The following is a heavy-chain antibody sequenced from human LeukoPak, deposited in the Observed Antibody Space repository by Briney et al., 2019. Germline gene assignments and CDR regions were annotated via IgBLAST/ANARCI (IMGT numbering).Heavy chain of an antibody. Sequence: PSETLSLTCTVSGGSISSYYWSWIRQPPGKGLEWIGYIYYSGSTNYNPSLKSRVTISVDTSKNQFSLKLSSVTAANTAVYYCARGGYSSSWEPHAFDIWGQGTMVTVSS. V-gene: IGHV4-59*01. CDR3: ARGGYSSSWEPHAFDI. CDR2: IYYSGST. CDR1: GGSISSYY. J-gene: IGHJ3*02. D-gene: IGHD6-13*01.